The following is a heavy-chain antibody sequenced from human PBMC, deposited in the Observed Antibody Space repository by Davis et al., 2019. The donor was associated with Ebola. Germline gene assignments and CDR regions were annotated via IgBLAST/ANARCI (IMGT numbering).Heavy chain of an antibody. D-gene: IGHD1-14*01. J-gene: IGHJ4*02. V-gene: IGHV1-69*04. CDR2: VIPSLDVS. CDR3: AIRTGGAAPGHNQKSPID. Sequence: AASVKVSCKASGYTFTSYGISWVRQAPGQGLEWMGRVIPSLDVSDYAQKFQGRLTIAADKSTTTVYMELSSLTSEDTAVYYCAIRTGGAAPGHNQKSPIDWGQGTLVIVSS. CDR1: GYTFTSYG.